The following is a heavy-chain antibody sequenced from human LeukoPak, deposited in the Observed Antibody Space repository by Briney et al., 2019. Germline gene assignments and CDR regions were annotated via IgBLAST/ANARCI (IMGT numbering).Heavy chain of an antibody. Sequence: QPGGSLRLSCAASGFTFSTYAMSWVRQAPGKGLEWVSAISNSGSSTYYADYVKGRFTISRDSSKNTVYLQMNSLRADDTAVYYCAKDAATYYDSSGYYFGYFDYWGQGTLVTVSS. D-gene: IGHD3-22*01. CDR3: AKDAATYYDSSGYYFGYFDY. CDR1: GFTFSTYA. CDR2: ISNSGSST. J-gene: IGHJ4*02. V-gene: IGHV3-23*01.